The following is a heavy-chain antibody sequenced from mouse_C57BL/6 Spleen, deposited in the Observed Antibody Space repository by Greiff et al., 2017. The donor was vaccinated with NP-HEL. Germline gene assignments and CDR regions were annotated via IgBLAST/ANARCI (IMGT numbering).Heavy chain of an antibody. D-gene: IGHD2-3*01. Sequence: EVKLMESEGGLVQPGSSMKLSCTASGFTFSDYYMAWVRQVPEKGLEWVANINYDGSSTYYLDSLKSRFIISRDNAKNILYLQMSSLKSEDTATYYCARGDGYPSMDYWGQGTSVTVSS. CDR2: INYDGSST. V-gene: IGHV5-16*01. CDR3: ARGDGYPSMDY. J-gene: IGHJ4*01. CDR1: GFTFSDYY.